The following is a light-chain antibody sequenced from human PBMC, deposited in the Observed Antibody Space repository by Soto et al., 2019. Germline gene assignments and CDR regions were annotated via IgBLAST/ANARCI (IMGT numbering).Light chain of an antibody. V-gene: IGKV4-1*01. J-gene: IGKJ1*01. CDR2: WAS. CDR1: QSVLYSSNNKNY. Sequence: DIVMTQSPDSLAVSLGERATINCKSSQSVLYSSNNKNYLAWYKQKPGQPPKLLIYWASTRESGVPDRFSGSGSGTDFTLTISSLQAEDVAVYYCQQDYSTPQTFGQGTKVEIK. CDR3: QQDYSTPQT.